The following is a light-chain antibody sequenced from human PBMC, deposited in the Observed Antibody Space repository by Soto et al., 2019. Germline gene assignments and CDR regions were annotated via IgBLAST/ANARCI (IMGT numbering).Light chain of an antibody. J-gene: IGLJ2*01. V-gene: IGLV2-14*03. CDR2: HVS. CDR1: SSDVGGNNY. Sequence: QSALTQPASVSGSPGQSITIPCTRTSSDVGGNNYVSWYQQYPGKAPKFIIYHVSDRPSGVSNRFSGSKSGSTASLTISGLQAEDEADYYCSSHVGTSTPHVAFGGGTKLTVL. CDR3: SSHVGTSTPHVA.